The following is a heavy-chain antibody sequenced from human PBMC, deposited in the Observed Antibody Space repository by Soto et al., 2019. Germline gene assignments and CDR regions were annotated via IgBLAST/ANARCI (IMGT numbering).Heavy chain of an antibody. CDR1: GYTFTTSY. V-gene: IGHV1-46*01. CDR2: INPSGGST. D-gene: IGHD6-13*01. Sequence: ASVKVSCKASGYTFTTSYIHWVRQAPGQGPEWMGLINPSGGSTRYAQRFQGRVTMTGDTSTSTVYMDLSSLRSEDTAIYFCARGYSSSRRYFDYRGQGALVTVSS. CDR3: ARGYSSSRRYFDY. J-gene: IGHJ4*02.